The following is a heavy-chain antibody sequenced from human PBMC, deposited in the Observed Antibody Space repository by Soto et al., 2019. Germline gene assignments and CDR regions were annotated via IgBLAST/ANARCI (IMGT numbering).Heavy chain of an antibody. CDR3: AHISGSYSPFDY. CDR2: IYWDDHK. J-gene: IGHJ4*02. D-gene: IGHD1-26*01. Sequence: QITLKESGPTLVKPTQTLTLTCTFSGFSLSTSGVGVGWIRQPPGKALALLALIYWDDHKRYSPSLKSRPTITKDTSKNQVVLTMTTLDPVDTATDYCAHISGSYSPFDYWGQGTLVTVSS. CDR1: GFSLSTSGVG. V-gene: IGHV2-5*02.